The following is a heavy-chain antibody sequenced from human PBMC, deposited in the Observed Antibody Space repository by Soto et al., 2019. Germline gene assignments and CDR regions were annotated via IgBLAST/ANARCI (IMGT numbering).Heavy chain of an antibody. CDR1: GFVFNGAW. CDR3: TTMAGTPPPP. V-gene: IGHV3-15*07. J-gene: IGHJ5*02. Sequence: EGHLVESGGGLVKPGGSLRLSCVASGFVFNGAWMNWVRQAPGTGLEWVGRIKSGSSVGATDYAAPGRGRFTISRDDSKNTVFLQMGSPKPGGPALYFCTTMAGTPPPPWGQGTLVTVSS. CDR2: IKSGSSVGAT.